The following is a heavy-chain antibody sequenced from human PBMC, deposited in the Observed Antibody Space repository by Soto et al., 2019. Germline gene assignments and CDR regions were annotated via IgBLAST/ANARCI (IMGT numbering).Heavy chain of an antibody. D-gene: IGHD6-19*01. V-gene: IGHV3-23*01. CDR1: GFTFSSYA. CDR2: ISGSGGST. CDR3: AKDGLPQWLAQRTDAFDI. J-gene: IGHJ3*02. Sequence: GGFLRLSCAASGFTFSSYAMSWVRQAPGKGLEWVSAISGSGGSTYYADSVKGRFTISRDNSKNTLYLQMNSLRAGDTAVYYCAKDGLPQWLAQRTDAFDIWGQGTMVTVSS.